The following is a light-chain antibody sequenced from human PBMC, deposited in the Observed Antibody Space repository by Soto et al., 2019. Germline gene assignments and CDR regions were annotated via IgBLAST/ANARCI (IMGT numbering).Light chain of an antibody. CDR2: GIS. V-gene: IGKV3D-15*01. CDR3: QQYNNWPWT. CDR1: QSVSSNY. Sequence: DIVLTQSPGTLSLSPGERATLSCRSGQSVSSNYFAWYQQKPGQAPRLLIYGISSRATGIPDRFSASGSGTEFTLTISSLQSEDFAVYYCQQYNNWPWTFGQGSKVDIK. J-gene: IGKJ1*01.